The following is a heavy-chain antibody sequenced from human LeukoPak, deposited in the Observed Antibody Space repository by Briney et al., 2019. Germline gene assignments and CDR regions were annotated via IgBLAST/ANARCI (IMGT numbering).Heavy chain of an antibody. Sequence: PGGSRRLSCAASGFIFNNYAMIWVRQAPEKVLEWVSSISGSGGSIYYADSVKGRFSISRHNSKITLSLQMNSVRAEDPAVYYCANRRATADTYYWGQGTLVTVSS. V-gene: IGHV3-23*01. CDR3: ANRRATADTYY. CDR1: GFIFNNYA. D-gene: IGHD6-13*01. CDR2: ISGSGGSI. J-gene: IGHJ4*02.